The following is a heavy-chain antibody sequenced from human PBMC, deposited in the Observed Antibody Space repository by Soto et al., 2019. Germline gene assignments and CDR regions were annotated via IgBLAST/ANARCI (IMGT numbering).Heavy chain of an antibody. J-gene: IGHJ4*02. CDR2: TRNKANSYAA. Sequence: PGGSLRLSCAASGFRFSDYYMDWVRQLPGMGLEWVGRTRNKANSYAAEYAPSVRGRFTISRHDSEDSMFLQLNSLKTEDTAVNYCARDTGGSYDFWGQGALVTAPQ. D-gene: IGHD1-26*01. CDR3: ARDTGGSYDF. V-gene: IGHV3-72*01. CDR1: GFRFSDYY.